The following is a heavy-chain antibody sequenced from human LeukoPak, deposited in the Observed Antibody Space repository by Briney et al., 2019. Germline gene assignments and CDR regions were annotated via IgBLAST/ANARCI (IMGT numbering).Heavy chain of an antibody. CDR2: INHSGST. Sequence: SETLSLTCAVYGGSFSGYYWSWIRQPPGKGLEWIGEINHSGSTNYNPSLKSRVTISVDTPKNQFSLNVSSVTAADTAVYYCARESVYYDSSGYNDVFDIWGQGTMVTVSS. D-gene: IGHD3-22*01. CDR1: GGSFSGYY. CDR3: ARESVYYDSSGYNDVFDI. V-gene: IGHV4-34*01. J-gene: IGHJ3*02.